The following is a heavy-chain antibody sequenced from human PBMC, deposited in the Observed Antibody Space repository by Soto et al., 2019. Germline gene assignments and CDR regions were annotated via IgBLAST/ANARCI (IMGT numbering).Heavy chain of an antibody. CDR1: GFTFSSYS. Sequence: EVQLVESGGGLVKPGGSLRLSCAASGFTFSSYSMNWVRQAPGKGLEWVSAISGSGGSTYYADSVKGRFTISRDNSKNTLYLQMNSLRAEDTAVYYCAKTMIVVVITTAPHFDYWGQGTLVTVSS. J-gene: IGHJ4*02. CDR2: ISGSGGST. CDR3: AKTMIVVVITTAPHFDY. D-gene: IGHD3-22*01. V-gene: IGHV3-23*04.